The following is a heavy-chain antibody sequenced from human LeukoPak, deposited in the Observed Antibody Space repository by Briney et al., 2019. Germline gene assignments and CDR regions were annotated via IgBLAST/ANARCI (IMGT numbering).Heavy chain of an antibody. CDR3: ARGGTGAFDY. V-gene: IGHV3-11*06. CDR1: GFSFSDYY. Sequence: GGSLRLACTASGFSFSDYYMSWIRQAPGKGLEWISYISSRSTYISDADSVKGRFTISRDNAKNLLFLQMNSLRVEDAALYYCARGGTGAFDYWGQGILVTVSS. J-gene: IGHJ4*02. D-gene: IGHD2-8*02. CDR2: ISSRSTYI.